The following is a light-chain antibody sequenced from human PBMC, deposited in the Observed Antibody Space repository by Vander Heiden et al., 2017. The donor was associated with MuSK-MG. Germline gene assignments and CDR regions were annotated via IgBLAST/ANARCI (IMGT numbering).Light chain of an antibody. CDR3: MQTLYWPPT. Sequence: EVVMYQSPLSLPVTVGQPDAISCTASQSLVDFYGRVYAIWYFQRPGQSPMLLLYLSSDPDSGAPDLFSGSASGNHCTLRISRVYADDVGFYYCMQTLYWPPTFGQGTKVEVK. J-gene: IGKJ1*01. CDR1: QSLVDFYGRVY. V-gene: IGKV2-30*01. CDR2: LSS.